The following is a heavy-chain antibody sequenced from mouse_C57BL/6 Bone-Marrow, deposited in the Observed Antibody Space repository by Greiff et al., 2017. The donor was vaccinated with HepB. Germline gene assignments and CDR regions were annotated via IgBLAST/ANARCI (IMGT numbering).Heavy chain of an antibody. J-gene: IGHJ2*01. Sequence: QVQLQQSGAELVKPGASVKISCKASGYAFSSYWMNWVKQRPGKGLEWIGQIYPGDGDTNYNGKFKGKATLTADKSSSTAYMQLSSLTSEDSAVYCCARGYYGSSFLLYYFDYWGQGTTLTVSS. V-gene: IGHV1-80*01. D-gene: IGHD1-1*01. CDR2: IYPGDGDT. CDR3: ARGYYGSSFLLYYFDY. CDR1: GYAFSSYW.